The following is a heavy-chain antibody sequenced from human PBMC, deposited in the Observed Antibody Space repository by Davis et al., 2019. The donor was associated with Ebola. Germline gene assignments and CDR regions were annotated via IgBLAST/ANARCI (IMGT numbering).Heavy chain of an antibody. D-gene: IGHD5-18*01. Sequence: GSLRLSCTVSGGSISSYYWSWIRQPPGKGLEWIGYIYYSGSTNYNPSLKSRVTISVDTSKNQFSLKLSSVTAADTAVYYCARLGTAMVFYGMDVWGQGTTVTVSS. CDR2: IYYSGST. V-gene: IGHV4-59*08. CDR1: GGSISSYY. J-gene: IGHJ6*02. CDR3: ARLGTAMVFYGMDV.